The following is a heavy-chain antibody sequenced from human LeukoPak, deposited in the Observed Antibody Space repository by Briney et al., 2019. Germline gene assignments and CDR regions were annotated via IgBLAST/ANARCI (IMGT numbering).Heavy chain of an antibody. Sequence: GASVKVSCKASGYTFTSYDINWVRQATGQGLEWMGWMNPNSGNTGYAQKFQGRVTITRNTSISTAYMELSSLRSEDTAVYYCARGMTARPRNLLPAYYYYYYMDVWGKGTTVTVSS. CDR1: GYTFTSYD. CDR3: ARGMTARPRNLLPAYYYYYYMDV. CDR2: MNPNSGNT. D-gene: IGHD6-6*01. J-gene: IGHJ6*03. V-gene: IGHV1-8*03.